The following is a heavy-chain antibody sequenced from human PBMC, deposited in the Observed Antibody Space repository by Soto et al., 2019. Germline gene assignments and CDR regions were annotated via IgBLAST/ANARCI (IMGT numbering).Heavy chain of an antibody. V-gene: IGHV1-3*05. CDR1: GYTFTSYA. CDR3: ARLHLYNWNHRYFDY. CDR2: INAGNGNT. J-gene: IGHJ4*02. D-gene: IGHD1-20*01. Sequence: QVQLVQSGAEEKKPGASVKVSCKASGYTFTSYAMHWVRQAPGQRLEWMGWINAGNGNTKYSQKFQARVTITRDPSASTAYMQLSSLRSEDTAVYYCARLHLYNWNHRYFDYLGQGTLVTVSS.